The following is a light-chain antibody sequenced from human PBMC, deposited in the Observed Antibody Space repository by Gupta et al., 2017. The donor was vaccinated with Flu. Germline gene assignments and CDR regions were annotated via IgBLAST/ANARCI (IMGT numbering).Light chain of an antibody. Sequence: ISCSGSNSNIGNNFVSWYQQLPGTAPKLLIYDNNKRPSGIPDRFSGSKSGTSATLGITGLQTGDEADYFCATWDNNRRGVFGGGTKLTVL. CDR1: NSNIGNNF. J-gene: IGLJ3*02. V-gene: IGLV1-51*01. CDR3: ATWDNNRRGV. CDR2: DNN.